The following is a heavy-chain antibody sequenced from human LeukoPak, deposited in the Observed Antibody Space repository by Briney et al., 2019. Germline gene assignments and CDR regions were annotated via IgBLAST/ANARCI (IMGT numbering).Heavy chain of an antibody. D-gene: IGHD3-22*01. Sequence: SVKVSCKASGGTFSSYAISWVRQAPGQGLEWMGGIIPIFGTANYAQKFQGRVTITTDKSTSTAYMELSSLRSEDTAVYYCARDQGSGYYDSSGYYWFDPWGQGTLVTVSS. J-gene: IGHJ5*02. CDR3: ARDQGSGYYDSSGYYWFDP. CDR1: GGTFSSYA. CDR2: IIPIFGTA. V-gene: IGHV1-69*05.